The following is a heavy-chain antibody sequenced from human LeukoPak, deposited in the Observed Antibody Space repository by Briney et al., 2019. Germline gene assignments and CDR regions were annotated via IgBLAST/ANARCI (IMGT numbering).Heavy chain of an antibody. Sequence: PSETLSLTCSVSGDSISYFYWSWIRQAAGKGLEWIGRINSSGSTEYNASLKSRVTMSVDTSKNQLSLKVISVTAADTAVYYCARLEIAAAGNRWFDPWGQGTLVTVSS. CDR3: ARLEIAAAGNRWFDP. J-gene: IGHJ5*02. V-gene: IGHV4-4*07. CDR2: INSSGST. CDR1: GDSISYFY. D-gene: IGHD6-13*01.